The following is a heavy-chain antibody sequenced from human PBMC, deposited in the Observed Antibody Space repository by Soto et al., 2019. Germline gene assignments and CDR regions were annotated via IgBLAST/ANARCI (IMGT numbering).Heavy chain of an antibody. V-gene: IGHV4-59*01. D-gene: IGHD6-19*01. CDR2: IYYSGST. CDR3: ASSSGCFYFDY. J-gene: IGHJ4*02. Sequence: PSETLSLTCTVSGGSISSYYWSWIRQPPGKGLERIGYIYYSGSTNSNPSLKNRLTILVDTYKNQFSLKLSSVTAADTAVYYCASSSGCFYFDYWGQGTLVTVSS. CDR1: GGSISSYY.